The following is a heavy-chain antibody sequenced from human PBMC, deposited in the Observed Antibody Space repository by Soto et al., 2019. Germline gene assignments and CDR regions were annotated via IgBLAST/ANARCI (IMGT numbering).Heavy chain of an antibody. D-gene: IGHD3-22*01. V-gene: IGHV3-15*07. Sequence: GGSLRLSCAASGFTFSNAWMNWVRQAPGKGLEWVGRIKSKTDGGTTDYAAPVKGRFTISRDDSKNTLYLQMNSLKTEDTAVYYCTTTKKNYYDSSGPRHAVYWGQGTLVTVSS. CDR2: IKSKTDGGTT. CDR1: GFTFSNAW. CDR3: TTTKKNYYDSSGPRHAVY. J-gene: IGHJ4*02.